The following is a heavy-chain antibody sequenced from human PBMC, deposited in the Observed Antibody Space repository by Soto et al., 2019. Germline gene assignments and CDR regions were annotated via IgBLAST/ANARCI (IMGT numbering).Heavy chain of an antibody. J-gene: IGHJ4*02. D-gene: IGHD4-17*01. Sequence: GSLRLSCVASGFSFSSYSMVWVRQAPGKGLEWVSYIFVDSTTIYYADSVKGRFTISRDNAKNSLYLQMNSLRAEDTAVYYCARGPVGYGDSYWGQGTLVTVSS. V-gene: IGHV3-48*01. CDR2: IFVDSTTI. CDR3: ARGPVGYGDSY. CDR1: GFSFSSYS.